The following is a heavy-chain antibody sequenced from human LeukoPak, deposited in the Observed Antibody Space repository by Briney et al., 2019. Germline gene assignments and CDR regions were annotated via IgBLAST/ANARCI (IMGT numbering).Heavy chain of an antibody. CDR2: IKQDGSEK. J-gene: IGHJ4*02. CDR1: GFTFSSFW. CDR3: AREGRLAGADY. Sequence: GSLRLSCAASGFTFSSFWMSWVRQAPGKGLEWVANIKQDGSEKYYVDSVKGRFTISRDNARKSLYLQLNSVRAEDTAVYYCAREGRLAGADYWGQGTLVTVSS. D-gene: IGHD6-13*01. V-gene: IGHV3-7*01.